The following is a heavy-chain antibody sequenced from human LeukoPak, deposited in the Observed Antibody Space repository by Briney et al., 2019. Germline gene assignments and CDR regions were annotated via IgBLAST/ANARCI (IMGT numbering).Heavy chain of an antibody. CDR3: ARGGIKGPHDAYDI. CDR2: ISGDGGTT. V-gene: IGHV3-64*01. CDR1: GFTFSSYA. D-gene: IGHD3-10*01. J-gene: IGHJ3*02. Sequence: GGSLILSCAASGFTFSSYAMHWVRQAPGKGLEYVSAISGDGGTTYYPNSGKGRFTISRDNSKNTLYLQMDSLRPEDMAVYYCARGGIKGPHDAYDIWGQGTVLTVSS.